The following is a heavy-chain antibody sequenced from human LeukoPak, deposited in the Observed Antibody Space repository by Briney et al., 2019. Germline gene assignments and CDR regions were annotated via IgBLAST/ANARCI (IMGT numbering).Heavy chain of an antibody. Sequence: ASETLSLTCTVSGGSISSYYWSWIRQPPGKGLEWIGYIHYSGSTNYNPSLKSRVTISVDTSKNQFSLKLSSVTAADTAVYYCASISIAAAGADYWGQGTLVTVSS. J-gene: IGHJ4*02. CDR1: GGSISSYY. CDR2: IHYSGST. D-gene: IGHD6-13*01. V-gene: IGHV4-59*01. CDR3: ASISIAAAGADY.